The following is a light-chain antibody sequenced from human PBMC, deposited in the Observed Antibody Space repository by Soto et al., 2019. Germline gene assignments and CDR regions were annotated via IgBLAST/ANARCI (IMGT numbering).Light chain of an antibody. Sequence: EIVMTQSPATLSVSPGESATLSCRASLSVSRNLAWYQQKPGQAPRLLLSGASTRATGIPARFSGSGSGTEFTLTISSLQSEDFAVYYCQQYNNWPPWTFGQGTKVEIK. CDR2: GAS. CDR1: LSVSRN. J-gene: IGKJ1*01. CDR3: QQYNNWPPWT. V-gene: IGKV3-15*01.